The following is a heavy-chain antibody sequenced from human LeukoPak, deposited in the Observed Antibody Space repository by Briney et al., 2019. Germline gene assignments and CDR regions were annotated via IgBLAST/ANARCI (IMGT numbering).Heavy chain of an antibody. Sequence: GGSLRLSCAASGFTFSSYAMSWVHQAPGKGLEWVSAISGSGGSTYYADSVKGRFTISRDNSKNTLYLQMNSLRAEDTAVYYCAQEGYYYYGMDVWGQGTTVTVSS. V-gene: IGHV3-23*01. CDR2: ISGSGGST. CDR3: AQEGYYYYGMDV. J-gene: IGHJ6*02. CDR1: GFTFSSYA.